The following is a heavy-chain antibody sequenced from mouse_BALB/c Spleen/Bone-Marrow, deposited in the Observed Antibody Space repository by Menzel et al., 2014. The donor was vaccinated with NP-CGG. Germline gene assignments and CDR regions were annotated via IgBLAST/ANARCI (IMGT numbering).Heavy chain of an antibody. V-gene: IGHV2-2*02. CDR2: IWSGGST. CDR3: ARWGYDTDMGY. Sequence: QVQLQQSGPGLVQPSQSLSITCTVSGFSLTSYGVHWVRQSPGKGLEWLGVIWSGGSTDYNAAFISRLSISKDNSKSQVFFKMNSLQANDTAIYYCARWGYDTDMGYWGQGTSVTVSS. D-gene: IGHD2-2*01. J-gene: IGHJ4*01. CDR1: GFSLTSYG.